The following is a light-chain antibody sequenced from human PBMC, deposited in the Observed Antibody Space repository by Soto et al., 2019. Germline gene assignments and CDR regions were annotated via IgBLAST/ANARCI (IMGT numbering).Light chain of an antibody. CDR2: DTS. CDR3: QQRSNWRIT. J-gene: IGKJ5*01. V-gene: IGKV3-11*01. Sequence: VMTQAPATLSVSPGERATLSCMASQSVSSSLAWYQQKPGQAPRLLISDTSNRATGIPARFSGSGSGTDFTLTISSLEPEDFAVYYCQQRSNWRITFGQGTRLEIK. CDR1: QSVSSS.